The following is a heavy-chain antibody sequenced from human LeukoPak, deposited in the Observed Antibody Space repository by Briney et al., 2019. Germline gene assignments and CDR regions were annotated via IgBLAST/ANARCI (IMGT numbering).Heavy chain of an antibody. J-gene: IGHJ4*02. CDR2: IIPIFGTA. CDR3: ARGVSGSYSWNYFDH. V-gene: IGHV1-69*06. CDR1: GYTFTGYY. D-gene: IGHD1-26*01. Sequence: SVRVSCKASGYTFTGYYMHWVRQAPGQGLEWMGGIIPIFGTANYAQQFQGRVTITADKSTSTAYMELSSLRSEDTAVYYCARGVSGSYSWNYFDHWGQGTLVTVSS.